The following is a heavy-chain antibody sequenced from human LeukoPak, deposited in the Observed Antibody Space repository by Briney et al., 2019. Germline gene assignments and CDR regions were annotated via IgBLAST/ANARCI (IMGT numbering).Heavy chain of an antibody. V-gene: IGHV3-48*01. Sequence: GGSLRLSCAVSGFTFTTYSMNWVRQAPGKGREWGSYISSSAGTIYYADSVKGRFTISRDNAKTSLYLQMNSLGVEDTAVYYCARDKRSVNWFDPWGLGTLVTVSS. D-gene: IGHD4-17*01. CDR2: ISSSAGTI. CDR1: GFTFTTYS. CDR3: ARDKRSVNWFDP. J-gene: IGHJ5*02.